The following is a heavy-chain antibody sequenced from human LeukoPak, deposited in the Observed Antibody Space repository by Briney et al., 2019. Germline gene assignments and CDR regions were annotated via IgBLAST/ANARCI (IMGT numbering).Heavy chain of an antibody. J-gene: IGHJ6*02. V-gene: IGHV4-34*01. D-gene: IGHD5-18*01. CDR1: GGSFSGYY. CDR2: INHSGST. Sequence: KSSETLSLTCAVYGGSFSGYYWSWIRQPPGKGLEWIGEINHSGSTNYNPSLKSRVTISVDTSKNQFSLKLSSVTAADTAVYYCARGRGYSYGWGDYYYYYGMDVWGQGTTVTVSS. CDR3: ARGRGYSYGWGDYYYYYGMDV.